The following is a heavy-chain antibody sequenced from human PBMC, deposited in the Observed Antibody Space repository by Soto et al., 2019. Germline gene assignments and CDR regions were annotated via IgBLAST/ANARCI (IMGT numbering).Heavy chain of an antibody. CDR3: ARDRRTTIITTFASFDY. J-gene: IGHJ4*02. CDR2: IYSGGST. D-gene: IGHD1-1*01. Sequence: EVQLVESGGGLIPPGGSLRLSCAASGFTVSSNYMSWVRQAPGKGLEWVSVIYSGGSTYYADSVKGRFTISRDNSKNTLYLQMNSLIAEYTAVYYCARDRRTTIITTFASFDYWGQGTLVTVSS. CDR1: GFTVSSNY. V-gene: IGHV3-53*01.